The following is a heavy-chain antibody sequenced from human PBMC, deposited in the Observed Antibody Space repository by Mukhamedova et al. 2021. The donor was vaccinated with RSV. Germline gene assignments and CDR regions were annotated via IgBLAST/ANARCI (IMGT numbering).Heavy chain of an antibody. CDR3: ARATDDYGDSEFDF. CDR2: ITPGGGNT. Sequence: WMGIITPGGGNTRYAQRFLGRVLMTRDTSTNTVYMELGSLRSEDTAVYYCARATDDYGDSEFDFWGQGTRVTVSS. J-gene: IGHJ4*02. V-gene: IGHV1-46*01. D-gene: IGHD4-17*01.